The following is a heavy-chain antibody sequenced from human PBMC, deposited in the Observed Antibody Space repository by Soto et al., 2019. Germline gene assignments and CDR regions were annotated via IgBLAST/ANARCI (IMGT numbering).Heavy chain of an antibody. CDR1: GFTFSSYW. J-gene: IGHJ4*02. Sequence: EVQLVESGGGLVQPGGSLRLSCAASGFTFSSYWMSWVRQAPGKGLEWVANIKQDGSEKYYVDSVKGRFTISRDNAENSLYLQMNSLRAEDTAVYYCARIAAAGARPFYYFDYWGQGTLVTVSS. CDR2: IKQDGSEK. V-gene: IGHV3-7*03. D-gene: IGHD6-13*01. CDR3: ARIAAAGARPFYYFDY.